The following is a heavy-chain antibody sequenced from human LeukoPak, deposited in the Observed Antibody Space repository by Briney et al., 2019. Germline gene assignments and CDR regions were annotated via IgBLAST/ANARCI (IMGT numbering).Heavy chain of an antibody. D-gene: IGHD3-10*01. CDR3: ARAPHSMVRGVIYDY. CDR2: INPNSGGT. V-gene: IGHV1-2*02. Sequence: GASVKVSCKASGYTFTGYYMHWVRQAPGQGLEWMGWINPNSGGTNYAQKSQGRVTMTRDTSISTAYMELSRLRSDDTAVYYCARAPHSMVRGVIYDYWGQGTLVTVSS. J-gene: IGHJ4*02. CDR1: GYTFTGYY.